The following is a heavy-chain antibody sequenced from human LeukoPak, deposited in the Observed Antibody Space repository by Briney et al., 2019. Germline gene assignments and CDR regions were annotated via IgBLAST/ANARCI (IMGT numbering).Heavy chain of an antibody. CDR3: ARDCSGGTCYLGVVDY. J-gene: IGHJ4*02. V-gene: IGHV4-4*07. D-gene: IGHD2-15*01. CDR2: IDTSGNT. Sequence: SETLSLTCTVSGGSISSYYWSWIRQPAGKGLEWIGRIDTSGNTNYNPSLKSRVTMSVDTSKNQFSLKLSSVTAADAAVYYCARDCSGGTCYLGVVDYWGQGILVTVSS. CDR1: GGSISSYY.